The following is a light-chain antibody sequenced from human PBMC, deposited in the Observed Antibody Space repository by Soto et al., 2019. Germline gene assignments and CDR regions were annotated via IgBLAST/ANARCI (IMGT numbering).Light chain of an antibody. J-gene: IGKJ1*01. CDR3: QHYNSFWT. V-gene: IGKV1-5*01. Sequence: DIQMTQSPSTLSASVGDRVTITCRASQSISSWLAWYQQKPGKAPKLLIYDASYLERGVPSRFSGSGSGTEFTLTISDLQPDDLATYYCQHYNSFWTVGQGTKVEL. CDR2: DAS. CDR1: QSISSW.